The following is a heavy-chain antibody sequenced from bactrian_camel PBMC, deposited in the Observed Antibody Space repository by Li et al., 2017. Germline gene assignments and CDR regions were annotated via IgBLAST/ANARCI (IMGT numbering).Heavy chain of an antibody. CDR2: INGGGGTT. CDR1: GFTFSSYE. J-gene: IGHJ4*01. V-gene: IGHV3S40*01. D-gene: IGHD7*01. Sequence: VQLVESGGGLVQPGGSLRLSCAAFGFTFSSYEMSWVRQAPGKGLEWVARINGGGGTTYYANSVEGRFTISKDAAKDTVYLQMNMLRPEDTGMYSCKTFGAGGRCLSVHLQGQGTQVTVS.